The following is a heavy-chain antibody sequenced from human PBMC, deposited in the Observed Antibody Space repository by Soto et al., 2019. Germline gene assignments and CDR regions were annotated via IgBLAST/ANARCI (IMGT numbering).Heavy chain of an antibody. V-gene: IGHV3-15*01. CDR3: TTEYSSGYYIPPLDAFDI. J-gene: IGHJ3*02. Sequence: SLILKPPGKGLEWIGRIKSKTDGGTTDYAAPVKGRFTISRDDSKNTLYLQMNSLKTEDTAVYYCTTEYSSGYYIPPLDAFDIWGQGTMVTVSS. CDR2: IKSKTDGGTT. D-gene: IGHD3-22*01.